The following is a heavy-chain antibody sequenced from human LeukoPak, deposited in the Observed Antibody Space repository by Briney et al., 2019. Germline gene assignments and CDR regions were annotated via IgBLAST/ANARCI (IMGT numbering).Heavy chain of an antibody. D-gene: IGHD5-18*01. CDR2: ISGSGGST. J-gene: IGHJ4*02. CDR1: GFTFSSYA. Sequence: PGGSLRLSCAASGFTFSSYAMSWVRQAPGKGLEWVSAISGSGGSTYYADSVKGRFTISRDNTKNTLYLQMNSLRAEDTAVYYCAKDMGTWIRERTFDYWGQGTLVTVSS. CDR3: AKDMGTWIRERTFDY. V-gene: IGHV3-23*01.